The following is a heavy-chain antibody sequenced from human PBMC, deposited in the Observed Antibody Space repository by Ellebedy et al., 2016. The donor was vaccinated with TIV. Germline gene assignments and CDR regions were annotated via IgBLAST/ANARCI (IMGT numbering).Heavy chain of an antibody. J-gene: IGHJ3*02. CDR3: ASLEMATMLDAFDI. CDR1: GGSISSGDYY. V-gene: IGHV4-30-4*01. CDR2: IYYSGST. D-gene: IGHD5-24*01. Sequence: MPSETLSLTCTVSGGSISSGDYYWSWIRQPPGKGLEWIGYIYYSGSTYHNPSLKSRVTISVDTSKNQFSLNLSSVNAADTAVYYWASLEMATMLDAFDIWGQGTKVTVSS.